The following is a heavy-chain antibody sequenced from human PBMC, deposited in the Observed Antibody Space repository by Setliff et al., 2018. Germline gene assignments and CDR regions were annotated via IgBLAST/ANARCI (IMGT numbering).Heavy chain of an antibody. D-gene: IGHD1-1*01. CDR1: GGSFSGYY. V-gene: IGHV4-34*01. J-gene: IGHJ4*02. Sequence: ETLSLTCAVYGGSFSGYYWSWIRQPPGKGLEWIGEINHSGSTNYNPSLKSRVTISVDTSKNQFSLKMTSMTAADTAVYYCAKGGGRYHSDSWGQGILVTVSS. CDR2: INHSGST. CDR3: AKGGGRYHSDS.